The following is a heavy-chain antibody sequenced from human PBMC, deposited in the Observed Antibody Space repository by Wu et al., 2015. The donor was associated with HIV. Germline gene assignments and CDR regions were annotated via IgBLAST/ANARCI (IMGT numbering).Heavy chain of an antibody. CDR2: ILPIYGTS. J-gene: IGHJ6*02. Sequence: QVQLVQSGVEVKKPGASVKVSCKASGYTFTNYGITWVRQAPGQGLEWMGGILPIYGTSDYARNFQGRVTITADEYRKTVYMELSGLTSVDTAVYYCASDGNSDSDNYQGHYYSYLDVWGEGTTVTV. D-gene: IGHD3-22*01. CDR3: ASDGNSDSDNYQGHYYSYLDV. V-gene: IGHV1-69*13. CDR1: GYTFTNYG.